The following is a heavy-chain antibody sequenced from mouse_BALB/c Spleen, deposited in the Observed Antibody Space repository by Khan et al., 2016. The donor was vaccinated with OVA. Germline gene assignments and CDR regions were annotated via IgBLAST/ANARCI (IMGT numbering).Heavy chain of an antibody. Sequence: VQLKQSGPGLVKPSQSLSLTCTVTGYAITSDYAWNWIRQFPGNKLEWMGYIKYSGSTSYNPSLKSRISITRDTSKNQFFLQLKSVTSEDTATYYWARSGTISTVVVTDFDFWGQGTTLTVSS. CDR3: ARSGTISTVVVTDFDF. D-gene: IGHD1-1*01. J-gene: IGHJ2*01. CDR2: IKYSGST. V-gene: IGHV3-2*02. CDR1: GYAITSDYA.